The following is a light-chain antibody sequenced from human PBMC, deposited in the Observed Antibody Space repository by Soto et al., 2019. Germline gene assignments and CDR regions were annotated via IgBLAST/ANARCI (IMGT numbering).Light chain of an antibody. J-gene: IGKJ1*01. V-gene: IGKV1-39*01. CDR1: QTIRKS. Sequence: DIQMTQSPSSLSASIGDRVTITCRASQTIRKSLNWYQQKAETAPKLLIFGASSVQSGVPSRFSASGSGTEFTLTINSLQPEDFATYHCQQSYSTPWTFGQGTKVDIK. CDR3: QQSYSTPWT. CDR2: GAS.